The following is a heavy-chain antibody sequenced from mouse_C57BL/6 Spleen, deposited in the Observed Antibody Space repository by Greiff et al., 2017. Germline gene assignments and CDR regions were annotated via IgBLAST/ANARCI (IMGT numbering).Heavy chain of an antibody. Sequence: SGTVLARPGASVKMSCKTSGYTFTSYWMHWVKPTPRQGLEWIGAIYPGNGDTSYNQKFKGKATLTVDKSSSTAYMQLSSLTSEDSAVYCCARLSGYDKGYYYAMDYWGQGTSVTVSS. CDR3: ARLSGYDKGYYYAMDY. V-gene: IGHV1-12*01. D-gene: IGHD2-2*01. J-gene: IGHJ4*01. CDR2: IYPGNGDT. CDR1: GYTFTSYW.